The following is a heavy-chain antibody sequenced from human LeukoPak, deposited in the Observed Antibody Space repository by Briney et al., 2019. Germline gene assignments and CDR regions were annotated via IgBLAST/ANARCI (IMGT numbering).Heavy chain of an antibody. CDR3: ARHPRDTNYYDSGFDY. CDR2: INHSGST. CDR1: GGSFSGYY. D-gene: IGHD3-22*01. Sequence: PSETLSLTCAVYGGSFSGYYWSWIRQPPGKGLEWIGEINHSGSTNYNPSLKSRVTISVDTSKNQFSLKLSSVTAADTAVYYCARHPRDTNYYDSGFDYWGQGTLVTVSS. J-gene: IGHJ4*02. V-gene: IGHV4-34*01.